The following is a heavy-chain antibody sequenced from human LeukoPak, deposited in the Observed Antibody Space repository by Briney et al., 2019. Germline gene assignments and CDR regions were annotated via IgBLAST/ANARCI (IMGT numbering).Heavy chain of an antibody. CDR1: GYRFTSHW. J-gene: IGHJ3*02. D-gene: IGHD7-27*01. CDR3: ARSRAPGAADAFDI. Sequence: GESLKISCEGSGYRFTSHWIGWVRQMPGKGLEWMGIIYPGDSDTRYSPSFQGQVTISADKSINTAYLQWSSLKAPDTAMYYCARSRAPGAADAFDIWGQGTMVTVSS. CDR2: IYPGDSDT. V-gene: IGHV5-51*01.